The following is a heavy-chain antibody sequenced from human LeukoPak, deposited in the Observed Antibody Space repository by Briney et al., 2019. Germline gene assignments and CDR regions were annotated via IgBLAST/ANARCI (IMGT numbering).Heavy chain of an antibody. V-gene: IGHV1-2*02. CDR1: GYTFTGYY. D-gene: IGHD3-22*01. CDR3: ARVYYDSSGLEG. CDR2: INPDNGGT. J-gene: IGHJ4*02. Sequence: ASVKVSCKASGYTFTGYYMHWVRQAPGQGLEWMGWINPDNGGTNYAQKFQGRVTMTRDMSISTAYMELSRLGSDDTAVYYCARVYYDSSGLEGWGQGTLVTVSS.